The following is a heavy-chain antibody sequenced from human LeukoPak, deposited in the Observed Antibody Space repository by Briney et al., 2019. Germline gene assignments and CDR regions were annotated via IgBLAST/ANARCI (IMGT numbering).Heavy chain of an antibody. CDR2: ISGSGAST. Sequence: RPGGSLRLSCVGSGFTFSSYAMSWVRQAPGKGLEWVSAISGSGASTYYADSVKGRFTISRDNSKNTLYLQLNSLRVEDTASYYCAKDHLLVPAALGYFDYWGQGTLVTVSS. CDR1: GFTFSSYA. CDR3: AKDHLLVPAALGYFDY. J-gene: IGHJ4*02. V-gene: IGHV3-23*01. D-gene: IGHD2-2*01.